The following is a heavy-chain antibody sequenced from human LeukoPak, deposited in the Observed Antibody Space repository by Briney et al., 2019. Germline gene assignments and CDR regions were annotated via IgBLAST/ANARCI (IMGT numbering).Heavy chain of an antibody. CDR3: ARLIAVAGTGYYYGMDV. V-gene: IGHV4-34*01. D-gene: IGHD6-19*01. CDR1: GRPFSGYY. Sequence: PSETLSLTCAVDGRPFSGYYWSWIRQPPGKGLEWIGEINHSGSTNYNPSLKSRVTISVDTSKNQFSLKLSSVTAADTAVYYCARLIAVAGTGYYYGMDVWGQGTTVTVSS. CDR2: INHSGST. J-gene: IGHJ6*02.